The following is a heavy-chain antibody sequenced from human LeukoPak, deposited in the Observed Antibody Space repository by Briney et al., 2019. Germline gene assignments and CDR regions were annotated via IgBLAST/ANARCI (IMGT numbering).Heavy chain of an antibody. Sequence: GASVKVSCKTSGYTFSDYYMHWVRQVPGQGLEWMGWINPSNGGANYAQTFQGRVTMTRDTSINTAYMELRSLRSDDTAVYYCAREGTPYYDILTGSTNWFDPWGQGTLVTVSS. CDR1: GYTFSDYY. CDR3: AREGTPYYDILTGSTNWFDP. D-gene: IGHD3-9*01. V-gene: IGHV1-2*02. J-gene: IGHJ5*02. CDR2: INPSNGGA.